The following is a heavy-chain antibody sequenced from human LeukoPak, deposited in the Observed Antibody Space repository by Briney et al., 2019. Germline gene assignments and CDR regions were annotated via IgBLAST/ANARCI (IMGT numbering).Heavy chain of an antibody. CDR1: GFTFSSYA. J-gene: IGHJ4*02. D-gene: IGHD2-2*01. CDR3: AREGECSGTSCYWDPFDY. CDR2: IKQDGSEK. V-gene: IGHV3-7*01. Sequence: HPGGSLRLSCAASGFTFSSYAMSWVRQAPGKGLEWVANIKQDGSEKYFVDSVKGRFTISRDNAKNSLYLQMNSLRAEDTAVYYCAREGECSGTSCYWDPFDYWGQGTLVTVSS.